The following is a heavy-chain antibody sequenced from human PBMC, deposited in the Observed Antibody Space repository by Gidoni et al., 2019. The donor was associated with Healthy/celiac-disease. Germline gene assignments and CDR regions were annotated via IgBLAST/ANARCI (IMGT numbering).Heavy chain of an antibody. CDR2: IIPIFGTA. V-gene: IGHV1-69*01. D-gene: IGHD5-18*01. J-gene: IGHJ4*02. Sequence: QAPGQGLEWMGGIIPIFGTANYAQKFQGRVTITADESTSTAYMELSSLRSEDTAVYYCARGEFRIQLWPRRYYFDYWGQGTLVTVSS. CDR3: ARGEFRIQLWPRRYYFDY.